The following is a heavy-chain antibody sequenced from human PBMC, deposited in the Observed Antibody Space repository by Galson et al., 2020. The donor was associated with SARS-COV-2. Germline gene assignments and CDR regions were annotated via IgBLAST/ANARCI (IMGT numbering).Heavy chain of an antibody. V-gene: IGHV3-30*04. J-gene: IGHJ2*01. CDR2: ISYDGNNK. D-gene: IGHD6-19*01. CDR3: ARDREWRSSGWGWYFDL. CDR1: GFTFSTYA. Sequence: GESLKISCAASGFTFSTYAIHWVRQAPGKGLEWVAVISYDGNNKYYADSVKGRFTISRDNPKNTLYLQMNSLRPEDTAVYYCARDREWRSSGWGWYFDLWGRGTLVTVSS.